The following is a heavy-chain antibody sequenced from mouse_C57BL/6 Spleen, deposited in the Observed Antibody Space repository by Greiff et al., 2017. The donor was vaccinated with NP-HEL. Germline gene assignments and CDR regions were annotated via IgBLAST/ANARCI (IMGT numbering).Heavy chain of an antibody. V-gene: IGHV1-15*01. D-gene: IGHD2-3*01. CDR1: GYTFTDYE. J-gene: IGHJ2*01. CDR3: TRSWDGSYYFDY. Sequence: VQLQESGAELVRPGASVTLSCKASGYTFTDYEMHWVKQTPVHGLEWIGAIDPETGGTAYNQKFKGKAILTADKSSSTAYMELRSLTSEDSAVYYCTRSWDGSYYFDYWGQGTTLTVSS. CDR2: IDPETGGT.